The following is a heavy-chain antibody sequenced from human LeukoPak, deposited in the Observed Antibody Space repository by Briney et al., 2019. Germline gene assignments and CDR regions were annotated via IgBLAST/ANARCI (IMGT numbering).Heavy chain of an antibody. D-gene: IGHD6-13*01. CDR3: ARGGYSSSWPDAFDI. CDR2: ISSDGNDK. V-gene: IGHV3-30*04. J-gene: IGHJ3*02. Sequence: PGGSLRLSCAASGFTFSSYAMSWVRQAPGKGLEWVAIISSDGNDKNYAESVKGRFTISRDNSKKTVLLQMNSLRPEDTAVYYCARGGYSSSWPDAFDIWGQGTMVTVSS. CDR1: GFTFSSYA.